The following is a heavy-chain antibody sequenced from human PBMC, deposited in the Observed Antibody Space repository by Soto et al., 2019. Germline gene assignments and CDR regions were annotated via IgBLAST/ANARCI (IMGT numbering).Heavy chain of an antibody. CDR2: IYHGGGT. Sequence: TLSLTCSFSGGSISSRDWWTWVRQAPGKGLEWIGKIYHGGGTNFSPSLRGRVNISIDKSRKFFSLTLNSVTAADTAIYFCATGNVDSMLESWGRGTLVTVSS. V-gene: IGHV4-4*01. CDR1: GGSISSRDW. D-gene: IGHD3-3*01. J-gene: IGHJ4*02. CDR3: ATGNVDSMLES.